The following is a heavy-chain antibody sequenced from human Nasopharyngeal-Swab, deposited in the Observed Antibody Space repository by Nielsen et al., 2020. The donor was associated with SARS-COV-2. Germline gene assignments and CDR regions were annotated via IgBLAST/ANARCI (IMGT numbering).Heavy chain of an antibody. CDR3: TRGAVAVVPAAMRYYYYYYIDV. V-gene: IGHV3-13*04. D-gene: IGHD2-2*01. CDR1: GFTFSSYD. Sequence: GGSLRLSCAASGFTFSSYDMHWVRQATGKGLEWVSAIVTAGDTYYPGSVKGRFTISRKNAKNSLYLQMNSLRAGSPALYYCTRGAVAVVPAAMRYYYYYYIDVWRKGTTVTVSS. CDR2: IVTAGDT. J-gene: IGHJ6*03.